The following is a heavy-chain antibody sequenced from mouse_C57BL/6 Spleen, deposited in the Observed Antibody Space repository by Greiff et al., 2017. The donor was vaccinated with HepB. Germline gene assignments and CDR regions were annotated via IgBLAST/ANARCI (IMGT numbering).Heavy chain of an antibody. CDR1: GFNIKDDY. D-gene: IGHD1-1*01. CDR3: TPNYYGSSSAWFAY. J-gene: IGHJ3*01. V-gene: IGHV14-4*01. CDR2: IDPENGDT. Sequence: EVKLQESGAELVRPGASVKLSCTASGFNIKDDYMHWVKQRPEQGLEWIGWIDPENGDTEYASKFQGKATITADTSSNTAYLQLSSLTSEDTAVYYCTPNYYGSSSAWFAYWGQGTLVTVSA.